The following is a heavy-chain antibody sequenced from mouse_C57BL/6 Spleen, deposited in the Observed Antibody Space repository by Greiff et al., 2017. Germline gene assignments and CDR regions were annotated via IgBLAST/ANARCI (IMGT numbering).Heavy chain of an antibody. Sequence: QVQLQQSGAELVKPGASVKISCKASGYAFSSYWMNWVKQRPGKGLEWIGQIYPGDGDTNYNGKFKGKATLTADKSSSTAYMQLSSLTSEDSAVYFCARSTMITTRYYAMDYWGQGTSVTVSS. CDR3: ARSTMITTRYYAMDY. J-gene: IGHJ4*01. V-gene: IGHV1-80*01. CDR2: IYPGDGDT. CDR1: GYAFSSYW. D-gene: IGHD2-4*01.